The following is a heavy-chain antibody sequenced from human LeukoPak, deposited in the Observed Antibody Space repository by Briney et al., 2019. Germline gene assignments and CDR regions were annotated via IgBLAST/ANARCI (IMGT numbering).Heavy chain of an antibody. CDR2: IRSKANSYAT. CDR3: TRVLAATLRRCNWFDP. J-gene: IGHJ5*02. D-gene: IGHD2-15*01. Sequence: GGSLRLSCAASGFTFSGSAMHLVRQASGKGLEWVGRIRSKANSYATAYAASVKGRFTISGDDSKNTAYLQMNSLKTEDSAVYYCTRVLAATLRRCNWFDPWGQGTIVTVSS. CDR1: GFTFSGSA. V-gene: IGHV3-73*01.